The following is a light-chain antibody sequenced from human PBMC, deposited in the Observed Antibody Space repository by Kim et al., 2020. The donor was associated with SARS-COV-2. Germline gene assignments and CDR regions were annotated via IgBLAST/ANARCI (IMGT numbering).Light chain of an antibody. J-gene: IGKJ5*01. CDR1: QSVSNY. Sequence: LSPGERATLSCRASQSVSNYLAWYQQKRGQAPRLLIYDASNRAPGIPARFSGSGSGTDFTLTISSLEPEDFAVYYCQQRNSWPITFGQGTRLEIK. CDR3: QQRNSWPIT. V-gene: IGKV3-11*01. CDR2: DAS.